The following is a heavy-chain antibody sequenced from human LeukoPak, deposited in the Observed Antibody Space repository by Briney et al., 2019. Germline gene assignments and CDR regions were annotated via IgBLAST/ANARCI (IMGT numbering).Heavy chain of an antibody. CDR3: AKDQYYRSGVFDY. CDR1: GFNFSNNG. Sequence: QPGRSLRLSCAASGFNFSNNGIHWVRQAPGKGLEWVAVISFDGSNKYYADSVKGRFTISRDNSKNTLYLQMNSLRAEDTAVYYCAKDQYYRSGVFDYWGQGTLATVSA. J-gene: IGHJ4*02. V-gene: IGHV3-30*18. CDR2: ISFDGSNK. D-gene: IGHD2-15*01.